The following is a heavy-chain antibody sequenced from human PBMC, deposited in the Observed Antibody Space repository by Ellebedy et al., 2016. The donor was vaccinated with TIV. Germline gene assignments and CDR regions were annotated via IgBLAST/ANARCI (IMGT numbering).Heavy chain of an antibody. CDR1: GGSISSYY. V-gene: IGHV4-59*01. D-gene: IGHD3-16*01. Sequence: MPSETLSLTCAVSGGSISSYYWSWIRQPPGKGLEWIGYIYYSGSTNYNPSLKSRVTISVDTSKNQFSLKLSSVTAADTAVYYCARDLGGAPSYWGQGTLVTVSS. CDR2: IYYSGST. CDR3: ARDLGGAPSY. J-gene: IGHJ4*02.